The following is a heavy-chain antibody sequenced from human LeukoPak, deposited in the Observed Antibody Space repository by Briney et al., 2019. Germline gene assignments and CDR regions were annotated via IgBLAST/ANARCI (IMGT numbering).Heavy chain of an antibody. CDR2: INHSGST. D-gene: IGHD3-22*01. J-gene: IGHJ5*02. CDR1: GGSLSGYY. V-gene: IGHV4-34*01. CDR3: ARDGTYYDSSGCYYNWFDP. Sequence: SETLSLTCAVYGGSLSGYYWSWIRQPPGKGLEWIGEINHSGSTNYNPSLKSRVTISVDTSKNQFSLKLSSVTAADTAVYYCARDGTYYDSSGCYYNWFDPWGQGTLVTVSS.